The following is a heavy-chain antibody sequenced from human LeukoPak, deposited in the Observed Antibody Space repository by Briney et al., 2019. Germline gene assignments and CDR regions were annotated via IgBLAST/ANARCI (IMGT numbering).Heavy chain of an antibody. V-gene: IGHV4-39*01. J-gene: IGHJ4*02. CDR1: GASISSSSYY. Sequence: SETLSLTCTVSGASISSSSYYWGWIRQSPGKGLEWIGSLYSTGSTYYNPSLNNRVTLSVDTSENQFSLRLTSVTARDTAMYYGARGIRGKFDNGGKGTRVTVSS. CDR3: ARGIRGKFDN. CDR2: LYSTGST. D-gene: IGHD1-14*01.